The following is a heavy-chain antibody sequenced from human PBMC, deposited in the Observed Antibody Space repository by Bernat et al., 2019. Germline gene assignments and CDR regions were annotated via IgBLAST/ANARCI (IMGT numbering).Heavy chain of an antibody. Sequence: QVQLVESGGGVVQPGRSLRLSCAASGFTFSSYGMHWVRQAPGKGLEWVAVISYDGSNKYYADSVKGRFTISRDNSKNTLYLQMNSLRAEDTAVYYCAGAPISPVTPHFDYWGQGTLVTVSS. CDR2: ISYDGSNK. V-gene: IGHV3-30*03. J-gene: IGHJ4*02. CDR1: GFTFSSYG. CDR3: AGAPISPVTPHFDY.